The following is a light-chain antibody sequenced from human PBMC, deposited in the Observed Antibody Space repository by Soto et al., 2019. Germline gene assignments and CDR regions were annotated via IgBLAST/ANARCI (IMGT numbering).Light chain of an antibody. J-gene: IGKJ5*01. Sequence: IVFSQSPATLSLSPGERATLSCLASQSVNSYLAWYQQKPGQAPRLLIYGASSRPTGIPDRFSGSGSGTDFTLTISILEPEDFAVYYCQQRSNWPPTFGQGTRLEIK. CDR2: GAS. V-gene: IGKV3-11*01. CDR1: QSVNSY. CDR3: QQRSNWPPT.